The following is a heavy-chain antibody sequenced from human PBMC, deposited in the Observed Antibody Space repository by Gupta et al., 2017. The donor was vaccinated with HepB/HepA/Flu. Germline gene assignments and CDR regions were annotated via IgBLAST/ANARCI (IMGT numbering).Heavy chain of an antibody. V-gene: IGHV4-34*01. CDR3: ARVRLNTMVRGDDPELSYYYYYMDV. CDR2: INHSGST. CDR1: GEPFRGYY. J-gene: IGHJ6*03. D-gene: IGHD3-10*01. Sequence: QVQLQQWCAGLLKPSETLSLTCAVYGEPFRGYYWSWIRQPPGKGLEWIGEINHSGSTNYNPSLKSRVTISVDTSKNQFSLKLSSVTAADTAVYYCARVRLNTMVRGDDPELSYYYYYMDVWGKGTTVTVSS.